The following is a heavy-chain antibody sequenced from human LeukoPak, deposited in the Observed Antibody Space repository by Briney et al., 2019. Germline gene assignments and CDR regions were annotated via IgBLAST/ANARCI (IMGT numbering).Heavy chain of an antibody. D-gene: IGHD6-13*01. V-gene: IGHV3-30-3*02. Sequence: GGSLRLSCAASGFTFSSYAMHWVRQAPGKGLEWVAVISYDGSNKYYADSVKGRFTISRDNSKNTLYLQMNSLRADDTAVYYCAKKVSPEGSSSWYQGSDYWGQGTLVTVSS. CDR2: ISYDGSNK. CDR1: GFTFSSYA. CDR3: AKKVSPEGSSSWYQGSDY. J-gene: IGHJ4*02.